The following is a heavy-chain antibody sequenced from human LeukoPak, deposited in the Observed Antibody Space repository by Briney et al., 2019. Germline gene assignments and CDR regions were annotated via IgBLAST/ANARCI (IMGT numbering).Heavy chain of an antibody. D-gene: IGHD2-2*01. J-gene: IGHJ4*02. CDR3: VRAAPRDCSPASCSLFDT. Sequence: GGSLRLSCAGSGFTLNNYAMSWVRRAPRKGLEWVSTIMIGGDGKHYADSVKGRFTISRDRSESTLYLQMNGLRADDTAVYYCVRAAPRDCSPASCSLFDTWGQGTLVTVSS. V-gene: IGHV3-23*01. CDR2: IMIGGDGK. CDR1: GFTLNNYA.